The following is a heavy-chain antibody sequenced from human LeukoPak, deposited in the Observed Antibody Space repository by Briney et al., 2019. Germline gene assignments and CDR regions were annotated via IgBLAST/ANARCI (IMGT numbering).Heavy chain of an antibody. J-gene: IGHJ6*02. D-gene: IGHD2-2*01. CDR2: IIPIFGTA. CDR3: ARATYQLLLANYYYYSMDV. CDR1: GGTFSSYA. V-gene: IGHV1-69*01. Sequence: ASVKVSCKASGGTFSSYAISWVRQAPGQGLEWMGGIIPIFGTANYAQKFQGRVTITADESTSTAYMELSSLRSEDTAVYYCARATYQLLLANYYYYSMDVWGQGTTVTVSS.